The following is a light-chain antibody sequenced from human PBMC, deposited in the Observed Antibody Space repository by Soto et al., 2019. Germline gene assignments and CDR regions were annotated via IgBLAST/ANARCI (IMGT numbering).Light chain of an antibody. CDR2: KAS. Sequence: DIQMTQSPSTLSASVGDRVTITCRASQSISSWLAWYQHKPGKAPKLLIYKASSLESGVPSRFSGSGSGTECTLTISTLQPEDFASYYCLQYNSHSWTFGQGTKVEIK. CDR1: QSISSW. CDR3: LQYNSHSWT. J-gene: IGKJ1*01. V-gene: IGKV1-5*03.